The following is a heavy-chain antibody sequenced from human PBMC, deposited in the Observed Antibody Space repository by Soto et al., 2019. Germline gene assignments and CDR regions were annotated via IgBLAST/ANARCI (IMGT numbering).Heavy chain of an antibody. Sequence: PGGSLRLSCAASGFTFRSLTMNWVRQAPGKGLEWVANIKQDGSEKYYVDSVKGRFTISRDNAKNSLYLQMNSLGAEDTAVYYCAKDSNKYSSSLRGRYFDYWGQGIGVTVSS. D-gene: IGHD4-4*01. V-gene: IGHV3-7*03. CDR3: AKDSNKYSSSLRGRYFDY. CDR2: IKQDGSEK. J-gene: IGHJ4*02. CDR1: GFTFRSLT.